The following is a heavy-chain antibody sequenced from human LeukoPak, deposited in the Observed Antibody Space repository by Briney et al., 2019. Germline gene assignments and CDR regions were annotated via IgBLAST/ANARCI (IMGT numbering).Heavy chain of an antibody. CDR2: ISGSGGSP. CDR3: VCDNYMDV. J-gene: IGHJ6*03. Sequence: GGSLRLSCAASGFTFSSSAMSWVRQAPGKGLEWVSSISGSGGSPYYADSVKGRFTISRDNSKNTLYLQMNSLRAEDTAVYYCVCDNYMDVWGKGTTVTISS. V-gene: IGHV3-23*01. D-gene: IGHD2-21*01. CDR1: GFTFSSSA.